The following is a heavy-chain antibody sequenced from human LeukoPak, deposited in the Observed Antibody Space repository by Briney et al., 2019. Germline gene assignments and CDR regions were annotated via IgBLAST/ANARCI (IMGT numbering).Heavy chain of an antibody. CDR2: IYYRGST. CDR3: ARDPRSSYHWFDP. V-gene: IGHV4-59*01. CDR1: GGSISGYY. Sequence: SETLSLTCTVSGGSISGYYWSWIRQPPGKGLEWIGYIYYRGSTNYHPSLKSRVTISVETPKNQFSRKLRAVTAADPAVYYCARDPRSSYHWFDPWGQGTLVTVSS. J-gene: IGHJ5*02. D-gene: IGHD2-2*01.